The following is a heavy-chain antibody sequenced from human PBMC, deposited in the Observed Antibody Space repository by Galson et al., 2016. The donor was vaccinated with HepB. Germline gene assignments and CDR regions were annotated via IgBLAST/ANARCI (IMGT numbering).Heavy chain of an antibody. V-gene: IGHV5-51*01. D-gene: IGHD6-19*01. Sequence: QSGAEVKKPGESLRISCKGSGYTFTNYWIGWVRQMPGKGLEWMGIINAGTSDTKYSPAFQGQVTMSADTSISTAYLQWSSLKASDTATYYCARSRLSGWYPYHFHYWGPGTLVTVSS. CDR3: ARSRLSGWYPYHFHY. J-gene: IGHJ4*02. CDR1: GYTFTNYW. CDR2: INAGTSDT.